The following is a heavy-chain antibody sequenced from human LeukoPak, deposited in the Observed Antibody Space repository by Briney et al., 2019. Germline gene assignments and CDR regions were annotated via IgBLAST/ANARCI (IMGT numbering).Heavy chain of an antibody. Sequence: ASVKVSCKASGYTFTNYGITWMRQAPGQGLEWMGWINTYNGNTNYAQKLQGRATITTDTPTSTAYMELRSLRSDDTAVFYCARDLVDGVGAPGAYWGQGALVTVST. D-gene: IGHD1-26*01. CDR3: ARDLVDGVGAPGAY. J-gene: IGHJ4*02. V-gene: IGHV1-18*01. CDR1: GYTFTNYG. CDR2: INTYNGNT.